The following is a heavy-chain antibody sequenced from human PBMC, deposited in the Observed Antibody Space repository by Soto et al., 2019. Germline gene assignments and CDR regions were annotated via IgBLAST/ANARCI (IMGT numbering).Heavy chain of an antibody. CDR2: INSDGSST. CDR1: GFTFSSYW. Sequence: LRLSCAASGFTFSSYWMHWVRQAPGKGLVWVSRINSDGSSTSYADSVKGRFTISRDNAKNTLYLQMNSLRAEDTAVYYCARVDSSSWYVSSYYYGMDVWGQGTTVTAP. D-gene: IGHD6-13*01. V-gene: IGHV3-74*01. CDR3: ARVDSSSWYVSSYYYGMDV. J-gene: IGHJ6*02.